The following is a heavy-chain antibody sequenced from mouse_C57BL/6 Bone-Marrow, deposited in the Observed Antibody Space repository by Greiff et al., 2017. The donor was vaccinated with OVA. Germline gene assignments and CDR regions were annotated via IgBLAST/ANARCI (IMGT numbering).Heavy chain of an antibody. CDR3: ARPGYYGSSLFDY. J-gene: IGHJ2*01. D-gene: IGHD1-1*01. V-gene: IGHV1-81*01. CDR1: GYTFTSYG. Sequence: VKLLESGAELARPGASVKLSCKASGYTFTSYGISWVKQRTGQGLEWIGEIYPRSGNTYYNEKFKGKATLTADKSSSTAYMELRSLTSEDSAVYFCARPGYYGSSLFDYWGQGTTLTVSS. CDR2: IYPRSGNT.